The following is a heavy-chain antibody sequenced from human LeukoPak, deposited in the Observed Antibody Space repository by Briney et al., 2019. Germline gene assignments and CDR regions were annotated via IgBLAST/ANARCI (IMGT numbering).Heavy chain of an antibody. D-gene: IGHD2-2*01. CDR2: ISYDGSNK. V-gene: IGHV3-30*04. J-gene: IGHJ6*02. CDR1: GFTFSSYA. CDR3: ARDRGSYCSSTSCRAGMDV. Sequence: GRSLRLSCAASGFTFSSYAMHWVRQAPGKGLEWVAVISYDGSNKYSADSVKGRFTISRDNSKNTLYLQMNSLRGEDTAVYYCARDRGSYCSSTSCRAGMDVWGQGITVTVSS.